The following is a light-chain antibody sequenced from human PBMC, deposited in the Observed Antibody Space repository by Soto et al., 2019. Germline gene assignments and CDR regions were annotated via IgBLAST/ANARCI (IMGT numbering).Light chain of an antibody. J-gene: IGLJ1*01. CDR3: QSYDSSLSGFYV. CDR1: SSNIGAGSD. V-gene: IGLV1-40*01. Sequence: QSVLTQPPSVSRAPGQRVTISCTGSSSNIGAGSDVHWYQQLPGRAPKLLIYANSNRPSGVPDRFSGSRSGTSASLAITGLQAEDEADYSCQSYDSSLSGFYVFGTGTKLTVL. CDR2: ANS.